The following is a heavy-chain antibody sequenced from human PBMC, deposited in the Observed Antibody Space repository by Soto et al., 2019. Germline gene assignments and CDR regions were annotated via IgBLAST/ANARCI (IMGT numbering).Heavy chain of an antibody. CDR2: INHSGST. V-gene: IGHV4-34*01. CDR3: ARGCARLNFSRRPPDY. CDR1: GGSFSGYY. D-gene: IGHD1-7*01. Sequence: QVQLQQWGAGLLKPSETLSLTCAVYGGSFSGYYWSWIRQPPGKGLEWIGEINHSGSTNYNPSLKSRVTISVDTSKTQFSLTLSSVTAADTAVYYCARGCARLNFSRRPPDYWGQGTLVTVSS. J-gene: IGHJ4*02.